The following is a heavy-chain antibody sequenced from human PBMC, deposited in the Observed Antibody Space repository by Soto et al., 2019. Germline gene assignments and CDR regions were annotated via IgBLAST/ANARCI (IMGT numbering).Heavy chain of an antibody. V-gene: IGHV1-69*01. Sequence: QVQLVQSGTEVKKPGSSVKVSCKAFGGSFNAFSINWVRQAPGQGLEWMGGIAPIFGTPNYAQKFQGRVTILADESTNIVYLERSSLKSEDTAVYFWADCGGGYDTWGQGTLVIVSS. CDR3: ADCGGGYDT. D-gene: IGHD2-21*02. J-gene: IGHJ4*02. CDR1: GGSFNAFS. CDR2: IAPIFGTP.